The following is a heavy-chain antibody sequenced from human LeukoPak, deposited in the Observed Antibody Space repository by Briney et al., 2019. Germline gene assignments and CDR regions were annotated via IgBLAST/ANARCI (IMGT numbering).Heavy chain of an antibody. CDR3: ASDQRYAFDY. CDR2: ISSSGSTI. Sequence: GGSLRLSCAASGFTFSSYEMNWVRQAPGKGLEWVSHISSSGSTIYYADSVKGRVTISRDDAKNTLYLHMNSLRDDDTAVYYCASDQRYAFDYWGQGILVTVSS. V-gene: IGHV3-48*03. CDR1: GFTFSSYE. J-gene: IGHJ4*02. D-gene: IGHD3-9*01.